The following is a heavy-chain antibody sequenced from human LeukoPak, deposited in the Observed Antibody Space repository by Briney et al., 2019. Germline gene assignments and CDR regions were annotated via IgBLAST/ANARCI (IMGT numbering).Heavy chain of an antibody. J-gene: IGHJ3*02. V-gene: IGHV1-69*04. CDR1: GGTFSSYA. D-gene: IGHD4-11*01. Sequence: SVKVSCKASGGTFSSYAISWVRQAPGQGLEWMGRIIPILGIANYAQKFQGRVTITADKSTSTAYMELSSLRSEDTAVYCCARDGPYNAFDIWGQGTMVTVSS. CDR3: ARDGPYNAFDI. CDR2: IIPILGIA.